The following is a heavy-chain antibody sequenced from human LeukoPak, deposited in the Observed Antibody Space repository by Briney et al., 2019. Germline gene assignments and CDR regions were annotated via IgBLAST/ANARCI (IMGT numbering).Heavy chain of an antibody. CDR2: IYTSGST. Sequence: ETLSLTCTVSGGSISSYYWSWIRQPAGKGLEWIGRIYTSGSTNYNPSLKSRVTMSVDTSKNQFSLKLSSVTAADTAVYYCARDGSSSGWTNYYYYGMDVWGQGTTVTVSS. CDR3: ARDGSSSGWTNYYYYGMDV. D-gene: IGHD6-19*01. J-gene: IGHJ6*02. CDR1: GGSISSYY. V-gene: IGHV4-4*07.